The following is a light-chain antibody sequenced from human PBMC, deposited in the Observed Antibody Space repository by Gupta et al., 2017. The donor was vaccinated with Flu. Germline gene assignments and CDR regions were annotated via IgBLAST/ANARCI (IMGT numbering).Light chain of an antibody. CDR2: RNN. V-gene: IGLV1-47*01. J-gene: IGLJ3*02. Sequence: SSSNIGSNYIYWYQQFPGTAPKLLIYRNNQRPSGVPDRFSGSKSGTSAALAISGLRSDDEGDYYCAAWDDTLSGWVFGGGTKLTVL. CDR1: SSNIGSNY. CDR3: AAWDDTLSGWV.